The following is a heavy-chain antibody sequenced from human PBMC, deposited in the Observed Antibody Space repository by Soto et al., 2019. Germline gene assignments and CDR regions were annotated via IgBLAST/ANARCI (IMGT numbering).Heavy chain of an antibody. Sequence: QVQLQESGPGLVKPSETLSLTCTVSGGSISSYYWSWIRQPPGKGLEWIGYIYYSGSTNYNPSLKSRVTISVDTSKDQFSLKLSSVAAADTDVYYCARGQGGAVGVDYWGQGNLGTVSS. CDR2: IYYSGST. CDR1: GGSISSYY. V-gene: IGHV4-59*08. D-gene: IGHD1-26*01. J-gene: IGHJ4*02. CDR3: ARGQGGAVGVDY.